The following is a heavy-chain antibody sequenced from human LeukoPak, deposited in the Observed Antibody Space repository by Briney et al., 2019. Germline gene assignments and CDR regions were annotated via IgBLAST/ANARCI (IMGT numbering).Heavy chain of an antibody. CDR2: IRYDGSNK. Sequence: GGSLRLSCAASGFTFSSYGMHWVRQAPGKGLEWVAFIRYDGSNKYYADSVKGRFTISRDNSKNTLYLQMNSLRAEDTAVYYCARDHYSNHDYWGQGTLVTVSS. D-gene: IGHD4-11*01. V-gene: IGHV3-30*02. J-gene: IGHJ4*02. CDR1: GFTFSSYG. CDR3: ARDHYSNHDY.